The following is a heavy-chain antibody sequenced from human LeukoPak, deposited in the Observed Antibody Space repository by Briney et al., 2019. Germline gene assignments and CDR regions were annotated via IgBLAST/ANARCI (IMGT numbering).Heavy chain of an antibody. CDR2: INPSGGST. CDR3: ARTLRDYSNYAPMDGDYYYYYMDV. Sequence: ASVKVSCKASGYTFTSYYMHWVRQAPGQGLEWMGIINPSGGSTSYAQKFQGRVTITRNTSISTAYMELSSLRSEDTAVYYCARTLRDYSNYAPMDGDYYYYYMDVWGKGTTVTVSS. J-gene: IGHJ6*03. V-gene: IGHV1-46*01. CDR1: GYTFTSYY. D-gene: IGHD4-11*01.